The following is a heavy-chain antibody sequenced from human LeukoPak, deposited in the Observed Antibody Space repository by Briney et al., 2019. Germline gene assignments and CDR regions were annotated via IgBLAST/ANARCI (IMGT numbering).Heavy chain of an antibody. CDR2: ISSSGRTK. V-gene: IGHV3-48*03. J-gene: IGHJ4*02. D-gene: IGHD3-22*01. Sequence: GGSLRLSCAASGFTFRTYEMNWVPQAPGKGLEWLSSISSSGRTKYYADSLKDRFTVSRDNDKNSLYLQMNTQRAEDTAVYYCARGVYYCDTSGRFDYWGQGTLVTVSS. CDR3: ARGVYYCDTSGRFDY. CDR1: GFTFRTYE.